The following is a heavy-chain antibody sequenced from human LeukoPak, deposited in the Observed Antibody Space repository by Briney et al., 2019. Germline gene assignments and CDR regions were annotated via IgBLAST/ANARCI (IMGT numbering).Heavy chain of an antibody. CDR2: IIPILGIA. CDR1: GGTFSSYA. Sequence: GASVKVSCKASGGTFSSYAISWVRQAPGQGLEWMGRIIPILGIANYAQKFQGRVTITADKSTSTAYMELSSLRSEDTAVYYCARNERHCSGGSCYSIDYWGQGTLVTVSS. D-gene: IGHD2-15*01. CDR3: ARNERHCSGGSCYSIDY. J-gene: IGHJ4*02. V-gene: IGHV1-69*04.